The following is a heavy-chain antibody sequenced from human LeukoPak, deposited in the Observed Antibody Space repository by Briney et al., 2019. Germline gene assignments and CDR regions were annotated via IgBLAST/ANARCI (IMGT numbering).Heavy chain of an antibody. CDR3: ARDKHSGSYQFDY. V-gene: IGHV3-21*01. CDR2: ISTSSSSI. D-gene: IGHD1-26*01. J-gene: IGHJ4*02. CDR1: GFTFSSYS. Sequence: GGSLRLSCAASGFTFSSYSMNWVRQAPGKGLEWVSSISTSSSSIYYADSVKGRFTTSRDNAKNSLYLQMNSLRVEDTAVYYCARDKHSGSYQFDYWGQGTLVTVSS.